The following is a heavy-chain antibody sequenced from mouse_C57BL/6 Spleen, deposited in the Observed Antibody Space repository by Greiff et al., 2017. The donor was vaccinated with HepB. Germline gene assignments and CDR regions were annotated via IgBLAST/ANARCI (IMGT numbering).Heavy chain of an antibody. Sequence: VQLQQSGAELVRPGASVKLSCTASGFNIKDDYMHWVKQRPEQGLEWIGWIDPENGDTEYASKFQGKATITADTSSNTAYLQLSSLTSEDTAVYYCTTSWDVAWFAYWGQGTLVTVSA. D-gene: IGHD4-1*01. J-gene: IGHJ3*01. V-gene: IGHV14-4*01. CDR1: GFNIKDDY. CDR3: TTSWDVAWFAY. CDR2: IDPENGDT.